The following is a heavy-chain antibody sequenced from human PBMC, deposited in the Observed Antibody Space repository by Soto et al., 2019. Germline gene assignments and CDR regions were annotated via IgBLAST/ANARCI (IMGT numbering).Heavy chain of an antibody. CDR3: AKDQGSYYYGSGCYAFDI. CDR2: ISGSGGST. V-gene: IGHV3-23*01. Sequence: EVQLLESGGGLVQPGGSLRLSCAASGFTFSSYAMSWVRQAPGKGLEWVSAISGSGGSTYYADSVKGRFTISRDNSKNTLYLQMNSLRAEDTAVYYCAKDQGSYYYGSGCYAFDIWGQGTMVTVSS. D-gene: IGHD3-10*01. CDR1: GFTFSSYA. J-gene: IGHJ3*02.